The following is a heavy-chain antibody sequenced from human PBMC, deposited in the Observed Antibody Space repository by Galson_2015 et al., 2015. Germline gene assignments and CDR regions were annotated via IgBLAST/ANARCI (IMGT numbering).Heavy chain of an antibody. CDR1: GFTFDDYA. V-gene: IGHV3-9*01. D-gene: IGHD2-2*01. CDR3: AKDRYCSSTSCYSGFDY. Sequence: SLRLSCAASGFTFDDYAMHWVRQAPGKGLEWVSGISWNSGSIGYADSVKGRFTISRDNAKNSLYLQMNSLRAEDTALYYCAKDRYCSSTSCYSGFDYWGQGTLVTVSS. J-gene: IGHJ4*02. CDR2: ISWNSGSI.